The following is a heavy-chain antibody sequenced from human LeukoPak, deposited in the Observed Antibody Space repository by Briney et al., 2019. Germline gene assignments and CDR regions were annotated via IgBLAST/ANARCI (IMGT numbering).Heavy chain of an antibody. CDR2: INHSGST. J-gene: IGHJ3*02. D-gene: IGHD2-2*02. Sequence: SETLSLTCAVYGGSFSGYYWSWIRQPPGKGLEWIGEINHSGSTNYNPSLTSRVTISVDTSKNQFSLKLSSVTAADTAVYYCARERYCSSTSCYTDDAFDIWGQGTMVTVSS. V-gene: IGHV4-34*01. CDR1: GGSFSGYY. CDR3: ARERYCSSTSCYTDDAFDI.